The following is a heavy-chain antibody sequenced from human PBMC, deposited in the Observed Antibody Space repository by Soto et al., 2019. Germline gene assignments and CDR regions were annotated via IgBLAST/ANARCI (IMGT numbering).Heavy chain of an antibody. CDR1: GGSFSGYY. V-gene: IGHV4-34*01. CDR3: ASEIYSGYDAYYFDY. D-gene: IGHD5-12*01. CDR2: INHSGST. J-gene: IGHJ4*02. Sequence: PSETLSLTCAVYGGSFSGYYWSWIRQPPGKGLEWIGEINHSGSTNYNPSLKSRVTISVDTSKNQFSLKLSSVTAADTAVYYCASEIYSGYDAYYFDYWGQGTLVTVSS.